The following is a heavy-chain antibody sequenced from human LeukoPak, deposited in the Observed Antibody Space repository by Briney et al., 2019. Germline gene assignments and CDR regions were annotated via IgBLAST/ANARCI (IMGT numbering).Heavy chain of an antibody. CDR1: GFTFDDYA. V-gene: IGHV3-9*01. Sequence: GGSLRLSCAASGFTFDDYAMPWVRLAPGKGLEWVSGISWNSGNIGYADSVKGRFTISRDNAKNSLLLQMNSLRTEDTALYYCAKGDGLWLETRLGYWGQGTLVTVSS. CDR3: AKGDGLWLETRLGY. CDR2: ISWNSGNI. D-gene: IGHD5-18*01. J-gene: IGHJ4*02.